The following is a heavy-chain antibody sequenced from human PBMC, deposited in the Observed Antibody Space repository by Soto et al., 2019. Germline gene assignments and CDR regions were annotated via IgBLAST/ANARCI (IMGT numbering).Heavy chain of an antibody. J-gene: IGHJ6*02. CDR1: GYSFSSYW. V-gene: IGHV5-51*01. D-gene: IGHD6-6*01. CDR3: ARRGRDSSCDFYYDAMDV. CDR2: IYPGDSDT. Sequence: PGESLKISCXGSGYSFSSYWIGWVRQMPGKGLEWMGIIYPGDSDTRYSPSFQGQVTISVDKYIRTAYLQWSSLKASDTATYYCARRGRDSSCDFYYDAMDVWGQGTTVTVSS.